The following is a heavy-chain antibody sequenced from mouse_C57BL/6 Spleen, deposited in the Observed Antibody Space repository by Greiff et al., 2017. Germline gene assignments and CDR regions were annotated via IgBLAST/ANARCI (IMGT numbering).Heavy chain of an antibody. CDR3: AKKDDYGAFDY. CDR2: IWRGGSK. Sequence: VQLVESGPGLVQPSQSLSITCTVSGFSLTSYGVHWVRQSPGKGLEWLGVIWRGGSKDYNAAFMSRLSITKENSKRQVFFKMNSLQADDTAIYYWAKKDDYGAFDYWGQGTTLTVSS. V-gene: IGHV2-5*01. J-gene: IGHJ2*01. D-gene: IGHD2-4*01. CDR1: GFSLTSYG.